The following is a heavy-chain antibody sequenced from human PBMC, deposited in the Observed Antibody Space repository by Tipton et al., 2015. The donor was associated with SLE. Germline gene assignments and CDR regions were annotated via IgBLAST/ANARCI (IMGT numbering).Heavy chain of an antibody. CDR3: VFSSGDGQDYYYYYYMDV. Sequence: GSLRLSCAASGFTFSSYSMNWVRQAPGKGLEWVSYISSSSSTIYYADSVKGRFTISRDNAKNSLYLQMNSLRAEDTAVYYCVFSSGDGQDYYYYYYMDVWGKGTTVTVSS. V-gene: IGHV3-48*01. D-gene: IGHD6-19*01. CDR2: ISSSSSTI. CDR1: GFTFSSYS. J-gene: IGHJ6*03.